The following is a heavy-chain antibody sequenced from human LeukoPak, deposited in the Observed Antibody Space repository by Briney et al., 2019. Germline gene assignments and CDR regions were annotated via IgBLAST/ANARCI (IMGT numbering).Heavy chain of an antibody. CDR3: ARDPIDFWSGYWLYDAFDI. CDR2: IYTSGST. V-gene: IGHV4-4*07. CDR1: GDSISTYY. Sequence: SETLSLTCTVSGDSISTYYWSWIRQPAGKGLEWIGRIYTSGSTNYNPSLKSRVTMSVDTSKNQFSLKLSSVTAADTAVYYCARDPIDFWSGYWLYDAFDIWGQGTMVTVSS. J-gene: IGHJ3*02. D-gene: IGHD3-3*01.